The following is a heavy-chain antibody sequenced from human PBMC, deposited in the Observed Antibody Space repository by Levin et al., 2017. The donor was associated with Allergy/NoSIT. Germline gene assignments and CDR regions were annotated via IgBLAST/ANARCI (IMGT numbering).Heavy chain of an antibody. V-gene: IGHV3-7*01. CDR1: GFTFSSYW. Sequence: GGSLRLSCAASGFTFSSYWMSWVRQAPGKGLEWVANIKQDGSEKYYVDSVKGRFTISRDNAKNSLYLQMNSLRAEDTAVYYCARAGRSSGWYPELIDYWGQGTLVTVSS. CDR2: IKQDGSEK. D-gene: IGHD6-19*01. CDR3: ARAGRSSGWYPELIDY. J-gene: IGHJ4*02.